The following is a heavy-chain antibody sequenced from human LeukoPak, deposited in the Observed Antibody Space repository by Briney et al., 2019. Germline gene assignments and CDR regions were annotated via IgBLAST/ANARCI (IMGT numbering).Heavy chain of an antibody. Sequence: GGSLRLSCAASGFTFSSYGMHWVRQAPGKGLEWVAVISYDGSNKYYADSVKGRFTISRDNSRNTLYLQMNSLRAEDTAVYYCGNDAFDIWGQGTMVTVSS. CDR2: ISYDGSNK. V-gene: IGHV3-30*18. CDR1: GFTFSSYG. CDR3: GNDAFDI. J-gene: IGHJ3*02.